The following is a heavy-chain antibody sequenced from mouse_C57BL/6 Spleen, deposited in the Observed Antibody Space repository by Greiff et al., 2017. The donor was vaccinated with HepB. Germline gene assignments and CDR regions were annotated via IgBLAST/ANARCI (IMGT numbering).Heavy chain of an antibody. CDR2: IDPSDSET. Sequence: VQLQQSGAELVRPGSSVKLSCKASGYTFTSYWMHWVKQRPIQGLEWIGNIDPSDSETHYNQKFKDKATLTVDKSSSTAYMQLSSLTSEDSAVYYCAIPGDYHPLDFDYWGQGTTLTVSS. J-gene: IGHJ2*01. D-gene: IGHD5-5*01. CDR1: GYTFTSYW. CDR3: AIPGDYHPLDFDY. V-gene: IGHV1-52*01.